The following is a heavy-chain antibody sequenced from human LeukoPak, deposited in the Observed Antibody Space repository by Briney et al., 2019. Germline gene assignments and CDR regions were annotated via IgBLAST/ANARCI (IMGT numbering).Heavy chain of an antibody. J-gene: IGHJ1*01. Sequence: GGSLRLSCAASGFAFSGYGMHWVRQAPGKGLEWVTFIRYDGSNKYYADSVKGRFTISRDNSKNTVYLQMNSLRAEDTAVYYCATYSSLNRREFQYWGQGTLLTVSS. CDR3: ATYSSLNRREFQY. D-gene: IGHD3-22*01. V-gene: IGHV3-30*02. CDR2: IRYDGSNK. CDR1: GFAFSGYG.